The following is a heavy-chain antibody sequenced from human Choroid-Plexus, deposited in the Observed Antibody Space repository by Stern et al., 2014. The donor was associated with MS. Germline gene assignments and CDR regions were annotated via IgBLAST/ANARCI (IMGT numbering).Heavy chain of an antibody. Sequence: QVQLQESGPGLVKPSQTLSLTCTVSGGPISSGPYYWSWIRQPAGKGLEWIGRLYTSGSTDSPSSLNSRATLSVDMPRNHFTLRLTHVTAADTAVYYCARGRNGFGYDSWGQGTLATVSP. CDR1: GGPISSGPYY. CDR3: ARGRNGFGYDS. D-gene: IGHD2-15*01. V-gene: IGHV4-61*02. CDR2: LYTSGST. J-gene: IGHJ4*02.